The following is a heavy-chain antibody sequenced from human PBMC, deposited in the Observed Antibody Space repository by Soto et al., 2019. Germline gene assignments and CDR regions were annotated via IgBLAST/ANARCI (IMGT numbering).Heavy chain of an antibody. J-gene: IGHJ6*02. V-gene: IGHV3-30*18. CDR2: ISYEGSHK. CDR3: AKDFELPDGDYYHYGMDV. Sequence: QVHLVESGGGVVQSGGSLRLSCLASGFDFSSHGMYWVRQAPGRGLEWVALISYEGSHKFYVDSLKGRFTISRDNSKHPLYLHMSRLRPEATALYYCAKDFELPDGDYYHYGMDVWGQGTTVSVSS. D-gene: IGHD1-1*01. CDR1: GFDFSSHG.